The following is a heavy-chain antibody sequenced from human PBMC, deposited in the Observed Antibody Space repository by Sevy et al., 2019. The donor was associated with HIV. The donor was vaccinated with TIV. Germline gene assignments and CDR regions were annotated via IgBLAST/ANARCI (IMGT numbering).Heavy chain of an antibody. CDR1: GGSISSYY. Sequence: SETLSLTCTVSGGSISSYYWSWIRQPAGKGLEWIGRIYTSGSTNYNPSLKSRVTMSVDTSKNQFSLKLSSVTAAGTAVYYCARDGPPVLLWFGELLGWFDPWGQGTLVTVSS. CDR3: ARDGPPVLLWFGELLGWFDP. J-gene: IGHJ5*02. V-gene: IGHV4-4*07. CDR2: IYTSGST. D-gene: IGHD3-10*01.